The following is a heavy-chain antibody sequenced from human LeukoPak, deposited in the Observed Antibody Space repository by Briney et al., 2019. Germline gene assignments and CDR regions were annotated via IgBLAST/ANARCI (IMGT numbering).Heavy chain of an antibody. J-gene: IGHJ6*02. CDR1: GGTFSSYA. CDR3: AREGALGYCTNGVCGPYGMDV. V-gene: IGHV1-69*04. Sequence: SVKVSCKASGGTFSSYAISWVRQAPGQGLEWMERIIPILGIANYAQKFQGRVTITADKSTSTAYMELSSLRSEDTAVYYCAREGALGYCTNGVCGPYGMDVWGQGTTVTVSS. D-gene: IGHD2-8*01. CDR2: IIPILGIA.